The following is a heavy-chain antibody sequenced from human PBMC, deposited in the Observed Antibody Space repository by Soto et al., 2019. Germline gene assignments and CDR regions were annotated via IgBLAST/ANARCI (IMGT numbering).Heavy chain of an antibody. J-gene: IGHJ5*02. V-gene: IGHV1-18*01. CDR1: GYPFTTFG. CDR3: ARRQAAAAGVVNWFDP. CDR2: ISAFNGDT. D-gene: IGHD6-13*01. Sequence: QVQLVQSGAEVKKPGASVKVSCKASGYPFTTFGITWVRQAPGQGLEWMGWISAFNGDTNYAQKLQGRVTMTRDTSTTTAFMELRSLRSDDTAVYYCARRQAAAAGVVNWFDPWGQGTLVTVSS.